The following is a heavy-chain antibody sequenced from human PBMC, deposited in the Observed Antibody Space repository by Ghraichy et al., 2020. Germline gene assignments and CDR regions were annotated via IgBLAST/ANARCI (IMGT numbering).Heavy chain of an antibody. CDR1: GFIFSSYS. D-gene: IGHD2-21*01. V-gene: IGHV3-21*01. Sequence: GGSLRLSCAASGFIFSSYSMNWVRQAPGKGLEWVSSISSSSSYIYYADSMKGRFTISRDNAKNLLYLQMNSLRAEDTAVYYCARAAASILWWSDAFDIWGQGTMFTVSS. J-gene: IGHJ3*02. CDR3: ARAAASILWWSDAFDI. CDR2: ISSSSSYI.